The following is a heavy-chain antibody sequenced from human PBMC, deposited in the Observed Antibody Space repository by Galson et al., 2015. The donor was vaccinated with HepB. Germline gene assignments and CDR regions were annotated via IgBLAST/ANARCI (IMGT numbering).Heavy chain of an antibody. CDR1: GFTFSSYA. Sequence: SLRLSCAASGFTFSSYAMSWVRQAPGKGLEWVSAISGSGGSTYYADSVKGRFTISRDNSKNTLYLQMNSLRAEDTAVYYCAKDQITMVRGAKGHFDYWGQGTLVTVSS. J-gene: IGHJ4*02. CDR3: AKDQITMVRGAKGHFDY. V-gene: IGHV3-23*01. D-gene: IGHD3-10*01. CDR2: ISGSGGST.